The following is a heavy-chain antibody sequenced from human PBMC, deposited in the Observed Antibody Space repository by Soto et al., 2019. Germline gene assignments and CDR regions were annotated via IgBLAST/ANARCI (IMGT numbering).Heavy chain of an antibody. V-gene: IGHV1-69*01. CDR2: IIPIFGTA. D-gene: IGHD3-22*01. CDR1: GGTFSSYA. CDR3: AIRRRYYDSSGYSEYFQH. J-gene: IGHJ1*01. Sequence: QVQLVQSGAEVKKPGSSVKVSCKASGGTFSSYAISWARQAPGQGLEWMGGIIPIFGTANYAQKFRGRVTITADESTSTAYMELSSLRSEDTAVYYCAIRRRYYDSSGYSEYFQHWGQGTLVTVSS.